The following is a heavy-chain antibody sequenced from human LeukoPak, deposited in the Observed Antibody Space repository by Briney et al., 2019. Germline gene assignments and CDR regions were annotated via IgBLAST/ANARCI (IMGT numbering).Heavy chain of an antibody. J-gene: IGHJ4*02. CDR2: IGYDGANE. D-gene: IGHD3-22*01. V-gene: IGHV3-30*02. Sequence: GGSLRLSCASSGFLFSTYDMHWVRQAPGKGLEWVAFIGYDGANEYYADSVKGRFTISRDNSKNTLYLQVNSLRPEDTAIYYCAKGEYYFDSSGYYLHYWGQGTLVTVSS. CDR1: GFLFSTYD. CDR3: AKGEYYFDSSGYYLHY.